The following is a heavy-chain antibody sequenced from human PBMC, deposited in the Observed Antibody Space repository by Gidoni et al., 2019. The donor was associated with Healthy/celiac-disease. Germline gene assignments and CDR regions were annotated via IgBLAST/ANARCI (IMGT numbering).Heavy chain of an antibody. J-gene: IGHJ4*02. CDR3: ASQWTYSSSWYDDY. V-gene: IGHV4-39*01. D-gene: IGHD6-13*01. CDR1: GGSISRSSYY. Sequence: QLQLQESGPGLVKPSETLSLTCTVSGGSISRSSYYWGWIRQPPGKGLEWIGSIYYSGSTYYNPSLKSRVTISVDTSKNQFSLKLSSVTAADTAVYYCASQWTYSSSWYDDYWGQGTLVTVSS. CDR2: IYYSGST.